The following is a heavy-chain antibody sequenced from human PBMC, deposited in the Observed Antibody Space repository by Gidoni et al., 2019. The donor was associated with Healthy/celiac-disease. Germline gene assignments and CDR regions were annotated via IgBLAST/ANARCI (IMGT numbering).Heavy chain of an antibody. V-gene: IGHV3-30*18. CDR3: AKDRGDYGDYFGMDV. J-gene: IGHJ6*02. D-gene: IGHD4-17*01. CDR2: ISYHGSNK. Sequence: QVQLVESGGGVVQPGRSLRLSCADSGFTFSNYDMYWVRQAPGKGLEWVAVISYHGSNKYYADSVKGRFTISRDNSKNTLFLLMNSLRAEDTAVYYCAKDRGDYGDYFGMDVWGQGTTVTVSS. CDR1: GFTFSNYD.